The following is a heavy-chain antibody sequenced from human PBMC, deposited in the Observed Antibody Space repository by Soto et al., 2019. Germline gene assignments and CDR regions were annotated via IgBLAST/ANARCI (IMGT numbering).Heavy chain of an antibody. J-gene: IGHJ4*02. CDR2: IGGSGGNR. D-gene: IGHD4-4*01. Sequence: DVQLLESGGGLVQPGGSLRLSCAASGFTFNAYAMTWVRQAPGEGLEWVSAIGGSGGNRYYAGSVRGRFTISRDNSKDTVDLQTTSLRVEDTAVYYCARVASDYINSVDHWGQGILVSVSS. V-gene: IGHV3-23*01. CDR3: ARVASDYINSVDH. CDR1: GFTFNAYA.